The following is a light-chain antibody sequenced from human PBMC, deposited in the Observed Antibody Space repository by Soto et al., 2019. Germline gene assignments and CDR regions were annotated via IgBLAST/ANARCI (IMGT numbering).Light chain of an antibody. CDR1: QSVGNNY. CDR2: DAS. V-gene: IGKV3-20*01. Sequence: VLTQSPGILSLSPGERATLSCRASQSVGNNYVAWYQQKPGQAPRLLIYDASSRATGIPDRFSGSGSGADFTLTINRLEPEDFAVYYCQQCATSPLTFGQGTKVDIK. CDR3: QQCATSPLT. J-gene: IGKJ1*01.